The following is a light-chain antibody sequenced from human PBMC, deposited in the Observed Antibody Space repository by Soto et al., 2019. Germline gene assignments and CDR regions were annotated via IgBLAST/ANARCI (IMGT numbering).Light chain of an antibody. CDR2: DNN. CDR3: GTWDSSLSAGV. Sequence: QSVLTQPPSVSAAPGQKVTISCSGSSSNIGNNYVSWYQQLLGTAPKLLIYDNNERPSGIPDRFSGSKSGTSATLGITGLQTGDEADYYCGTWDSSLSAGVFGTGTKLTVL. V-gene: IGLV1-51*01. CDR1: SSNIGNNY. J-gene: IGLJ1*01.